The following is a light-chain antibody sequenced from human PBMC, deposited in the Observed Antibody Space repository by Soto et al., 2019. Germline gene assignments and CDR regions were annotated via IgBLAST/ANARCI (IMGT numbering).Light chain of an antibody. J-gene: IGKJ1*01. CDR1: QSIDSW. V-gene: IGKV1-5*03. Sequence: VQMSHSPSTLSASVLYRVTITFLASQSIDSWLAWYQHKPGKAPKLLIFKASTLETGVPSRFSGSGSETEFTLTISSLQPDDFATYYCQQYNSYSGTFGQGTKVDIK. CDR2: KAS. CDR3: QQYNSYSGT.